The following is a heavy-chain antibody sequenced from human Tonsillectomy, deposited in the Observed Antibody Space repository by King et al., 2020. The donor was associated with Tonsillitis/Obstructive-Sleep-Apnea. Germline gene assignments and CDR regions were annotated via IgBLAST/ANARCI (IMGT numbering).Heavy chain of an antibody. D-gene: IGHD4-11*01. V-gene: IGHV3-23*04. Sequence: VQLVESGGGLVQPGGSLRLSCAASGFTFSSYAMSWVRQAPGKGLEWVSAISGSAGSTYYADSVQGRFTISRDNSKNTLYLQMNSLRAEDTAVYYCAKMTTVTSGYYYYYMDVWGKGTTVTVSS. CDR1: GFTFSSYA. CDR3: AKMTTVTSGYYYYYMDV. CDR2: ISGSAGST. J-gene: IGHJ6*03.